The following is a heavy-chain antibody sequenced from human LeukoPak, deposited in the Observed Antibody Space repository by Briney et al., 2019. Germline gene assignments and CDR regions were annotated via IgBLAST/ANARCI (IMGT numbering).Heavy chain of an antibody. V-gene: IGHV3-30*02. Sequence: GRSLRLSCDASGFTFNTYGMNWVRQAPGKGLEWVSFLRYDGRNQDYADSVKGRFTISRDNPKNTLYLQMSSLRPEDTAVYYCAKDPVAGAPSYYFDNWGQGTLVTVSS. J-gene: IGHJ4*02. D-gene: IGHD6-19*01. CDR1: GFTFNTYG. CDR3: AKDPVAGAPSYYFDN. CDR2: LRYDGRNQ.